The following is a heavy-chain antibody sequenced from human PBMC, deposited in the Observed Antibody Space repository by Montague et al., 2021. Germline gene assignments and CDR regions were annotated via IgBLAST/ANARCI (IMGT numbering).Heavy chain of an antibody. Sequence: SETLSLTCTVYGGPFSGYFWTWIRQPPGKGLEWVGEINHSGDANYNPSLESRVTMTVDTSKRQFSLRLTSLTAADTAIYYCARDTWFRENLSSLYYYGIDVWGTGTTVTVSA. CDR1: GGPFSGYF. D-gene: IGHD3-10*01. J-gene: IGHJ6*04. CDR2: INHSGDA. CDR3: ARDTWFRENLSSLYYYGIDV. V-gene: IGHV4-34*01.